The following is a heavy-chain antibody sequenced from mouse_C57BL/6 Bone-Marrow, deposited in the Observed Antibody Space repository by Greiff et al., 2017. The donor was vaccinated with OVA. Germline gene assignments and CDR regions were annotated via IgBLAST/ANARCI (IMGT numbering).Heavy chain of an antibody. V-gene: IGHV3-6*01. CDR1: GYSITSGYY. CDR2: ISYDGSN. D-gene: IGHD1-1*01. CDR3: AREGITTVVEGFAY. J-gene: IGHJ3*01. Sequence: VQLQQSGPGLVKPSQSLSLTCSVTGYSITSGYYWNWIRQFPGNKLEWMGYISYDGSNNYNPSLKNRISIPRDTSKNQFFLKLNSVTTEDTATYYGAREGITTVVEGFAYWGQGTLVTVSA.